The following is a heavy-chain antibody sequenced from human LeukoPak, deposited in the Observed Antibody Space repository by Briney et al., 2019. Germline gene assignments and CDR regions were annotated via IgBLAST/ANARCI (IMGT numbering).Heavy chain of an antibody. CDR1: GGSISSSSYY. CDR3: ARLMVVAATFLFDY. D-gene: IGHD2-15*01. V-gene: IGHV4-39*01. CDR2: IYYSGST. Sequence: PSETLSLTCTVSGGSISSSSYYWGWIRQPPGKGLEWIGSIYYSGSTYHNPSLKSRVTISVDTSKNQFSLKLSSVTAADTAVYYCARLMVVAATFLFDYWGQGTLVTVSS. J-gene: IGHJ4*02.